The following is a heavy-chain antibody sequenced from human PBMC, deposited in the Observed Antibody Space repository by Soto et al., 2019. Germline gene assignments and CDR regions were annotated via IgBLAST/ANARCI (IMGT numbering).Heavy chain of an antibody. J-gene: IGHJ4*02. D-gene: IGHD6-19*01. V-gene: IGHV3-74*01. CDR1: GFTFSSHW. Sequence: PGGSLRLSCAASGFTFSSHWMHWVRQAPGKGLVWVSRVSSDGNSTSYADSVKGRFTISRDKAKNTLYLQMNSLRAEDTAVYYCARDRGSGWYPFDYWGQGTIVTV. CDR2: VSSDGNST. CDR3: ARDRGSGWYPFDY.